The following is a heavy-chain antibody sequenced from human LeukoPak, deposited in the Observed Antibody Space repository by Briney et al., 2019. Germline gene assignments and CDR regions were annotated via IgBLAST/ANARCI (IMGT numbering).Heavy chain of an antibody. CDR1: GYTFTGYY. CDR3: ARDPDMYDYVWGSYRPHAFDI. CDR2: INPNSGGT. D-gene: IGHD3-16*02. V-gene: IGHV1-2*02. J-gene: IGHJ3*02. Sequence: ASVKVSCKASGYTFTGYYMHWMRQAPGQGLEWMGWINPNSGGTNYAQKFQGRVTMTRDTSISTACMELSRLRSDDTAVYYCARDPDMYDYVWGSYRPHAFDIWGQGTMVTVSS.